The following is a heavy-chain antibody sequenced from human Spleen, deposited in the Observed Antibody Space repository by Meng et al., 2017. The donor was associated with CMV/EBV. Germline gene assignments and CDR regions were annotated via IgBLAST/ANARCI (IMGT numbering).Heavy chain of an antibody. V-gene: IGHV1-18*01. CDR3: ARSYCGGDCYSNYDYGMDV. Sequence: ASVKVSCKTSGYTFTSYGVTWVRQAPGQGLEWMGWITTYNDNTKYSQKLQGRVTMTTDTSTSTAYMELRSLRSDDTAVYYCARSYCGGDCYSNYDYGMDVWGQGTTVTVSS. CDR1: GYTFTSYG. J-gene: IGHJ6*02. D-gene: IGHD2-21*01. CDR2: ITTYNDNT.